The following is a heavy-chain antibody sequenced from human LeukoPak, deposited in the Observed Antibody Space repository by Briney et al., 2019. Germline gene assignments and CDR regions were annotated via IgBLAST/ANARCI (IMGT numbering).Heavy chain of an antibody. D-gene: IGHD4-23*01. CDR1: GFTFSSHS. V-gene: IGHV3-21*01. Sequence: GGSLRLSCAASGFTFSSHSMNWVRQAPGKGLEWVSSISSSSSYIYYADSVKGRFTISRDNAKNSLYLQMNSLRAEDTAVYYCARDLNGGGGLDYWGQGTLVTVSS. J-gene: IGHJ4*02. CDR3: ARDLNGGGGLDY. CDR2: ISSSSSYI.